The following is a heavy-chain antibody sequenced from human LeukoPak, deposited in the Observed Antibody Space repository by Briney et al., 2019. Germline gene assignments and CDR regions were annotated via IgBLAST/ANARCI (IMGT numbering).Heavy chain of an antibody. CDR1: GFTFSDYT. J-gene: IGHJ4*02. V-gene: IGHV3-64*02. Sequence: GGSLRLSCAGSGFTFSDYTMHWVRQGPGKGLEYVSAITANARSKYHADSVRGRFTISRDNSKNTLYLQMNSLRAEDTAVYYCAKDVRGAFDYWGQGTLVTVSS. CDR2: ITANARSK. CDR3: AKDVRGAFDY. D-gene: IGHD2/OR15-2a*01.